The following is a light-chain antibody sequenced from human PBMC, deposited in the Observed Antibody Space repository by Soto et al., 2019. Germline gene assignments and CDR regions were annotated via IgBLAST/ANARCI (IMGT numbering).Light chain of an antibody. J-gene: IGKJ1*01. CDR3: QQYNSYPWT. V-gene: IGKV1-5*01. Sequence: DIQMTQSPSTLSASVGDRVTITCRASQFISSWLAWYQQKPGKVPKLLISHASNLESGVPSRFSGSGSGTEFTLTISSLQPDDFATYYCQQYNSYPWTFGQGTKVDI. CDR2: HAS. CDR1: QFISSW.